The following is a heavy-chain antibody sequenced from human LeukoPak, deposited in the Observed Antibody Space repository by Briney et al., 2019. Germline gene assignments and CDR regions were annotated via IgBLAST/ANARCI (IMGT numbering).Heavy chain of an antibody. J-gene: IGHJ4*02. D-gene: IGHD6-13*01. CDR2: TNPSGGST. CDR3: ATNGWAAAGFDY. CDR1: GYTFTSYY. V-gene: IGHV1-46*01. Sequence: ASVTVSCKASGYTFTSYYMHWVRQAPGQGLEWMGITNPSGGSTSYAQKFQGRVTMTRDTSTSTVYMELSSLRSEDAAVYYCATNGWAAAGFDYWGQGTLVTVSS.